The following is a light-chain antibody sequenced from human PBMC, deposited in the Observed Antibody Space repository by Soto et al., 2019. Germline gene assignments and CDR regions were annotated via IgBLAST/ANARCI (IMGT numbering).Light chain of an antibody. Sequence: EIVLTQSPGTLSLSPGEGATISCRASQSVSRRYLAWYKKKNGQHTRILSYGASRRDTNIPDRVSGGGYDTEVTLTISTLQSEDFAVYYGQYYDNWRLSFGGGTKVDI. CDR1: QSVSRRY. CDR3: QYYDNWRLS. CDR2: GAS. V-gene: IGKV3-20*01. J-gene: IGKJ4*01.